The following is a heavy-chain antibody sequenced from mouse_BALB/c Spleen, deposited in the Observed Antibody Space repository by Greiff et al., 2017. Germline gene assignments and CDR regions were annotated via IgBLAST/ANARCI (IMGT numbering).Heavy chain of an antibody. CDR3: ARGDYYGYFDY. CDR2: ISSGGST. Sequence: EVKVVESGGGLVKPGGSLKLSCAASGFTFSSYAMSWVRQTPEKRLEWVASISSGGSTYYPDRVKGRFTISRDNARNILYLQMSSLRSEDTAMYYCARGDYYGYFDYWGQGTTLTVSS. J-gene: IGHJ2*01. D-gene: IGHD1-1*01. V-gene: IGHV5-6-5*01. CDR1: GFTFSSYA.